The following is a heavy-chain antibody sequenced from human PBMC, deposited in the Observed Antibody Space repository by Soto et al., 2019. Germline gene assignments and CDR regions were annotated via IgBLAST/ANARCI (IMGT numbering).Heavy chain of an antibody. V-gene: IGHV3-74*01. CDR2: ISNDGSST. CDR3: AIDPHYGIAAADYYYYGMDV. J-gene: IGHJ6*02. Sequence: SGGSLRLSCAASGFTLNSFFMHWVRQAPGKGLMWVSRISNDGSSTTYADSVKGRFTISRDNARNTLYLQMNSLRAEDTAVYYCAIDPHYGIAAADYYYYGMDVWGQGTTVTVSS. CDR1: GFTLNSFF. D-gene: IGHD6-13*01.